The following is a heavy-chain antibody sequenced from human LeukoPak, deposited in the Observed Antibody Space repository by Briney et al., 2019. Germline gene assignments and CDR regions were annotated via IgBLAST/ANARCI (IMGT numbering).Heavy chain of an antibody. CDR3: ARVSSNSSYYFDY. CDR2: MNPNSGNT. CDR1: GYTFTSYD. J-gene: IGHJ4*02. D-gene: IGHD2-2*01. V-gene: IGHV1-8*01. Sequence: ASVKVSCKASGYTFTSYDINWVRQAPGQGLEWMGWMNPNSGNTGYAQKFQGRVTMTRNTSISTAYMELSSLRSEDTAVYYCARVSSNSSYYFDYWGQGTLVTVSS.